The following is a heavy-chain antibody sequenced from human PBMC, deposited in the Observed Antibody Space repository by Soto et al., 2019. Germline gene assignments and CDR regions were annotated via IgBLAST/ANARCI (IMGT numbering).Heavy chain of an antibody. V-gene: IGHV3-11*06. D-gene: IGHD2-15*01. J-gene: IGHJ4*02. CDR1: GFTFSDYY. Sequence: PGGSLRLSCAASGFTFSDYYMSWIRQAPGKGLEWVSYISSSSSYTNYADSVKGRFTISRDNAKNSLYLQMNSLRAEDTAVYYCARDVVVAAGGLDYWGQGTLVTVSS. CDR3: ARDVVVAAGGLDY. CDR2: ISSSSSYT.